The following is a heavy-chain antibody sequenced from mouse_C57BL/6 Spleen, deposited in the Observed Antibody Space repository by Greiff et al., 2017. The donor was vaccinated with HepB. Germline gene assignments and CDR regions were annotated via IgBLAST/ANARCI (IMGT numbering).Heavy chain of an antibody. CDR1: GFTFSDYG. Sequence: EVMLVESGGGLVQPGGSLKLSCAASGFTFSDYGMAWVRQAPRKGPEWVAFISNLAYSIYYADTVTGRFTISRENAKNTLYLEMSSLRSEDTAMYYCARLEGYYAMDYWGQGTSVTVSS. CDR2: ISNLAYSI. CDR3: ARLEGYYAMDY. V-gene: IGHV5-15*01. J-gene: IGHJ4*01.